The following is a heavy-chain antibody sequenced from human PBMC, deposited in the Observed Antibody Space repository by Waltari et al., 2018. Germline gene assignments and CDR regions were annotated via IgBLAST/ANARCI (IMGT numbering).Heavy chain of an antibody. CDR3: ATDLPDTPMVMEGGYYFDC. CDR1: GYSFTEFS. V-gene: IGHV1-24*01. Sequence: QVQPVQSGAELKNPGASVKLSCRLSGYSFTEFSFHWVRPAPGQGLEWMGGFDPENGETVYAQKFQGRVTMSEESSTETAYLELNSLRSEDTAVYYCATDLPDTPMVMEGGYYFDCWGQGTLVTVSS. J-gene: IGHJ4*02. D-gene: IGHD5-18*01. CDR2: FDPENGET.